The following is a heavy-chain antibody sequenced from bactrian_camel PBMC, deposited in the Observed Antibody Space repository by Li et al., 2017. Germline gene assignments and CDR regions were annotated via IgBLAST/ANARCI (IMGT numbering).Heavy chain of an antibody. CDR3: VAANVVCDRWWGPGIGF. CDR2: IDSDGST. Sequence: HVQLVESGGGSVQAGGSLRLSCAASGYTYSSYCMAWFRQAPGKEREGVAAIDSDGSTSYADSVKGRFTISRDNAKNAVYLQMNTLTPDDTAEYICVAANVVCDRWWGPGIGFWGQGTQVTVS. CDR1: GYTYSSYC. D-gene: IGHD1*01. J-gene: IGHJ6*01. V-gene: IGHV3S26*01.